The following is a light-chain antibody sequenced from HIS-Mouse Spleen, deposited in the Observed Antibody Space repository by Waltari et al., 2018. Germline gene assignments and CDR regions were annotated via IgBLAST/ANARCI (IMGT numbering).Light chain of an antibody. V-gene: IGKV1-33*01. CDR1: QDISNY. Sequence: DIQMAQYPSSLSASVGDRVTSTCQASQDISNYLNWYQQKPGKAPKLLIYDASNLETGVPSRFSGSGSGTDFTFTISSLQPEDIATYYCQQYDNLHRLTFGPGTKVDIK. J-gene: IGKJ3*01. CDR2: DAS. CDR3: QQYDNLHRLT.